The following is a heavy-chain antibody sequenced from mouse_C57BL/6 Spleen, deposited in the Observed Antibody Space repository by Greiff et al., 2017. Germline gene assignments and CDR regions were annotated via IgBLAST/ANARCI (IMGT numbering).Heavy chain of an antibody. J-gene: IGHJ4*01. CDR1: GFTFSDYY. Sequence: EVQLVESEGGLVQPGSSMKLSCTASGFTFSDYYMAWVRQVPEKGLEWVANITYDGSSTYYLDSLKSRFIISRDNAKNILYLQMSSLKSEDTATYYCAMEFYDGYYGAMDYWGQGTSGTVSS. CDR2: ITYDGSST. D-gene: IGHD2-3*01. CDR3: AMEFYDGYYGAMDY. V-gene: IGHV5-16*01.